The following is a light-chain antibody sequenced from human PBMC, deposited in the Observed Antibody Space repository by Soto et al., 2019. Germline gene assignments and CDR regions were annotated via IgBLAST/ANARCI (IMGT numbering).Light chain of an antibody. CDR1: SSDVGKYNY. CDR2: DVS. CDR3: SSYTSSSTPYV. V-gene: IGLV2-14*01. J-gene: IGLJ1*01. Sequence: QSVLTQPASVSGSPGQSITISCTGTSSDVGKYNYVSWYQEHPGKAPKLMIYDVSNRPSGVSNRFSGSKSGNTAPLTISGLQAEDEADYYCSSYTSSSTPYVFGTGTKAPS.